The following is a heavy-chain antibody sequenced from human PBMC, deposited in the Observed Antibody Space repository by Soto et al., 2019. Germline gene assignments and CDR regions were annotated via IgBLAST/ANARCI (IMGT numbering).Heavy chain of an antibody. CDR1: GGSISSGGYT. V-gene: IGHV4-30-2*01. Sequence: PSETLPLTCAVSGGSISSGGYTWSWFRQPPGKGLEWIGYIYHSGSTYYNPSLKSRVTISVGRSKNQFSLKLSSVTAADTAVYYCARGNVVAIDYWGQGTLVTVSS. CDR2: IYHSGST. J-gene: IGHJ4*02. D-gene: IGHD2-21*01. CDR3: ARGNVVAIDY.